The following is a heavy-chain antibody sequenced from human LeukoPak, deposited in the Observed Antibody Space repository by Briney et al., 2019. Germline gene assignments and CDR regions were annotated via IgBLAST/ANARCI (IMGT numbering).Heavy chain of an antibody. V-gene: IGHV3-21*01. J-gene: IGHJ4*02. CDR1: GFTFSSYS. CDR3: ARDLHYYGSGSYLFPLGY. D-gene: IGHD3-10*01. Sequence: KPGGSLRLSCAASGFTFSSYSMNWVRQAPGEGLEWVSSISSSSSYIYYADSVKGRFTISRDNAKNSLYLQMNSLRAEDTAVYYCARDLHYYGSGSYLFPLGYWGQGTLVTVSS. CDR2: ISSSSSYI.